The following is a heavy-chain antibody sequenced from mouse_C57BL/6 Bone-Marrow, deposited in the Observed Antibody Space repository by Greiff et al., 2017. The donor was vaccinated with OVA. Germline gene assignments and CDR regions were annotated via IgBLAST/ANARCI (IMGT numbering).Heavy chain of an antibody. CDR1: GFTFSSYT. V-gene: IGHV5-9*01. CDR3: ARGTGTWFDY. Sequence: EVMLVESGGGLVKPGGSLKLSCAASGFTFSSYTMSWVRQTPEKRLEWVATISGGGGNTYYPDSVKGRFTISRDNAKNTLYLQMSSLRSEDTALYYCARGTGTWFDYWGQGTTLTVSS. D-gene: IGHD4-1*01. CDR2: ISGGGGNT. J-gene: IGHJ2*01.